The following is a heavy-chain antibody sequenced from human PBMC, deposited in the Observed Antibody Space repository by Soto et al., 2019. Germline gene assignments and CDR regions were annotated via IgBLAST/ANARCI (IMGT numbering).Heavy chain of an antibody. V-gene: IGHV3-23*01. D-gene: IGHD3-10*01. J-gene: IGHJ5*02. Sequence: PGGSLRLSCAASGFTFSSDAMSWVRQAPGKGLEWVSAISGSGGSTYYADSVKGRFTISRDNSKNTLYLQMNSLRAEDTAVYYCAKSGGLLWFGDSSYNWFDPWGQGTLVTVSS. CDR3: AKSGGLLWFGDSSYNWFDP. CDR2: ISGSGGST. CDR1: GFTFSSDA.